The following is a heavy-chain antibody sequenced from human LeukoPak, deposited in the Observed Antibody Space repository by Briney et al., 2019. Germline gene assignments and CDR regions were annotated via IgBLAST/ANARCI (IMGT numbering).Heavy chain of an antibody. D-gene: IGHD2-21*01. J-gene: IGHJ6*02. CDR3: AKYCGGDCYGMDV. CDR2: IKQDGSEK. V-gene: IGHV3-7*01. Sequence: HPGGSLRLSCTASGFTFSSYWMSWVRQAPGKGLEWVANIKQDGSEKDYVDSVKGRFTISRDNAENSLYLQMNSLRAEDTAVYYCAKYCGGDCYGMDVWGQGTTVTVSS. CDR1: GFTFSSYW.